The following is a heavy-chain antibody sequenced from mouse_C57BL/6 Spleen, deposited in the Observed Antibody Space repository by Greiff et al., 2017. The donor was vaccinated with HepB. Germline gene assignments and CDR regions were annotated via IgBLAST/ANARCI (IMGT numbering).Heavy chain of an antibody. J-gene: IGHJ3*01. CDR1: GFSFTSYG. D-gene: IGHD1-1*01. Sequence: VQLVESGPGLVQPSQSLSITCTVSGFSFTSYGVHWVRQSPGKGLEWLGVIWSGGSTDYNAAFISRLSISKDNSKSQVFFKMNSLQADDTAIYYCARKRDYYGSSSFAYWGQGTLVTVSA. CDR2: IWSGGST. CDR3: ARKRDYYGSSSFAY. V-gene: IGHV2-2*01.